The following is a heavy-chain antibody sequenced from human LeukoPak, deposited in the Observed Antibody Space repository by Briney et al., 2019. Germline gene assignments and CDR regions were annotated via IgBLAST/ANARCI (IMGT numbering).Heavy chain of an antibody. Sequence: GGSLRLTCAASGFTFSSYSVNWGRHAPGKGLEWVSYISSRSSSIYYADSVKGRFTISRDNAKNALYLQRNSLRDEDTAVYCCARHGGSWIFPIWGGGTVVSVPS. CDR1: GFTFSSYS. D-gene: IGHD2-2*03. V-gene: IGHV3-48*02. J-gene: IGHJ3*02. CDR2: ISSRSSSI. CDR3: ARHGGSWIFPI.